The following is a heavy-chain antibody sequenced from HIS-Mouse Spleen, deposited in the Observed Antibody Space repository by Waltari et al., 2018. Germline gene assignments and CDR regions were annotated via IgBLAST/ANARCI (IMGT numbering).Heavy chain of an antibody. V-gene: IGHV2-70*15. CDR1: GFSLSTSGMC. CDR3: ARIAEGYTSGWYAFDY. CDR2: IDWDDDK. J-gene: IGHJ4*02. Sequence: QVTLRESGPALVKPTQTLTLTCTFSGFSLSTSGMCVSWIRQPPGKALEWLVRIDWDDDKYYSNSLKTRLTISRDTSKNQVVLTMTNMDPLDTATYYCARIAEGYTSGWYAFDYWGQGTLVTVSS. D-gene: IGHD6-19*01.